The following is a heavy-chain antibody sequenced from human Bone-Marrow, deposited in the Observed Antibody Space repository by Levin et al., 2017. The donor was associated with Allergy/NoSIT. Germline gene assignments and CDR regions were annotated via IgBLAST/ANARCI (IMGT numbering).Heavy chain of an antibody. Sequence: PSETLSLTCSVSGGSISSSDYYWGWIRQTPGKGLEWIASIYHTGNAYYKPSLRSRVTISVDTSTNQFSVRLTSVTAADTAVYYCARHREVGYYRDGRNWFDPWGQGTQVTVSS. V-gene: IGHV4-39*01. CDR3: ARHREVGYYRDGRNWFDP. J-gene: IGHJ5*02. CDR1: GGSISSSDYY. D-gene: IGHD5-24*01. CDR2: IYHTGNA.